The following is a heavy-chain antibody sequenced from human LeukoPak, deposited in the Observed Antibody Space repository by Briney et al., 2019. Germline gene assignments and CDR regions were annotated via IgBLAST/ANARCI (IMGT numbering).Heavy chain of an antibody. CDR1: GFTFSSYG. CDR3: VKDNPLDY. J-gene: IGHJ4*02. CDR2: ISGSGGST. Sequence: GGSLRLSCAASGFTFSSYGMSWVRQAPGKGLEWVSAISGSGGSTYYADSVKGRFTISRDNSKNTLYLHINSLRAEDTALYYCVKDNPLDYWGQGTLVIVSS. V-gene: IGHV3-23*01.